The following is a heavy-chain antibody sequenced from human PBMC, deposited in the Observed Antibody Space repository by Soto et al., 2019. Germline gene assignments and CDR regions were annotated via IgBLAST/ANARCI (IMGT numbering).Heavy chain of an antibody. D-gene: IGHD6-25*01. Sequence: QLQLQESGPGLVKPSETLSLTCSVSGGSINNNTYYWGWIRQPQGKGLEWIGSLYYSGSTFYKPSLQSRVTISVDSSKNQWFLRLTSVTAADTALYYCASTIRRVYSSGEIDYWGQGTLVTVSS. J-gene: IGHJ4*02. CDR1: GGSINNNTYY. CDR3: ASTIRRVYSSGEIDY. CDR2: LYYSGST. V-gene: IGHV4-39*01.